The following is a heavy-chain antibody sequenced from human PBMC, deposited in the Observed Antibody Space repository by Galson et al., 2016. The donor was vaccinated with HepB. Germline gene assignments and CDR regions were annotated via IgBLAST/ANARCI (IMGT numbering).Heavy chain of an antibody. Sequence: SLRLSCAASGFTFSGYAMHWVRQAPGKGLEWVAVITNDGSNKYYADSVKGRFTISRDNNKNTLYLQMNSLRAEDTAVYYCASFRRGSYAFDIWGQGTMVTVSS. V-gene: IGHV3-30*03. J-gene: IGHJ3*02. CDR1: GFTFSGYA. CDR2: ITNDGSNK. CDR3: ASFRRGSYAFDI. D-gene: IGHD3-10*01.